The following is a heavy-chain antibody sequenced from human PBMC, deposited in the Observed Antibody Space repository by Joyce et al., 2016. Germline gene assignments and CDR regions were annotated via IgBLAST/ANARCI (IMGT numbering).Heavy chain of an antibody. V-gene: IGHV6-1*01. CDR2: TEYRSKWYN. Sequence: QVQLQQSGPGLVRPSQTLSLTCVISGDSVSRNSATWNWIRQSTSRGLEWLGRTEYRSKWYNEYAASVKSRIIISPDKSKNKFSLQLKSVTPEDTAIYDCARDGFGSGTEYEGIDSWGQGTLVTVSS. CDR3: ARDGFGSGTEYEGIDS. CDR1: GDSVSRNSAT. D-gene: IGHD3-10*01. J-gene: IGHJ4*02.